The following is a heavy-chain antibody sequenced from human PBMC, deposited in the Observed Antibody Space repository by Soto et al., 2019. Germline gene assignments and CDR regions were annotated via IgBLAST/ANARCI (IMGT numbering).Heavy chain of an antibody. D-gene: IGHD2-15*01. CDR3: AFGIVVVVAATQDYYYGMDV. CDR2: IIPIFGTA. CDR1: GGTFSSYA. J-gene: IGHJ6*02. V-gene: IGHV1-69*13. Sequence: GASVKVSCKASGGTFSSYAISWVRQAPGQGLEWMGGIIPIFGTANYAQKFQGRVTITADESTSTAYMELSSLRSEDTAVYYCAFGIVVVVAATQDYYYGMDVWGQGTTVTVSS.